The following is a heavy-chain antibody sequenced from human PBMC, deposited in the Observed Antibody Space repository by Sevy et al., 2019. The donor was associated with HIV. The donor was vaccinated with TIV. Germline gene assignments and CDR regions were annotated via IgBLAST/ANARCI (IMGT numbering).Heavy chain of an antibody. CDR1: GLTFSSYG. J-gene: IGHJ4*02. CDR2: ISYDGSNK. V-gene: IGHV3-30*18. D-gene: IGHD5-18*01. CDR3: AKGTAMVSAY. Sequence: GGSLRLSCAASGLTFSSYGMHWVRQAPGKGLEWVAVISYDGSNKYYADSVKGRFTISRDNSKNTLYLQMNSLRAEDTAVYYCAKGTAMVSAYWGQGTLVTVSS.